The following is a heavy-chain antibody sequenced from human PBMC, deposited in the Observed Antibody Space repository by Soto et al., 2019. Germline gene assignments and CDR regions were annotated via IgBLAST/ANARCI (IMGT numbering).Heavy chain of an antibody. CDR3: AAALYYDILTGYYYGMDV. CDR1: GFTFSSSA. D-gene: IGHD3-9*01. V-gene: IGHV1-58*01. J-gene: IGHJ6*02. CDR2: IVVGGGNT. Sequence: SVKVSCKASGFTFSSSALQWVRQARGQRLELIGWIVVGGGNTNYAQKFQERVTITGDMSTSTVYMELSSLRFEDTAVYYCAAALYYDILTGYYYGMDVWGQGTTVTVSS.